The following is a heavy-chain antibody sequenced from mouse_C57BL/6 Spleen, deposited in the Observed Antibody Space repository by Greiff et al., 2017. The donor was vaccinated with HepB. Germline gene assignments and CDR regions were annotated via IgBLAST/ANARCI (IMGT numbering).Heavy chain of an antibody. CDR1: GFTFSDYY. CDR2: INYDGSST. V-gene: IGHV5-16*01. D-gene: IGHD1-1*01. J-gene: IGHJ2*01. CDR3: ARYYGHFDY. Sequence: EVKVVESEGGLVQPGSSMKLSCTASGFTFSDYYMAWVRQVPEKGLEWVANINYDGSSTYYLDSLKSRFIISRDNAKNILYLQMSSLKSEDTATYYCARYYGHFDYWGQGTTLTVSS.